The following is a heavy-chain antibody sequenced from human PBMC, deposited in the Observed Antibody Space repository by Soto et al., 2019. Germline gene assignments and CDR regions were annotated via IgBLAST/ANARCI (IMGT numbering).Heavy chain of an antibody. CDR3: ARMIWNTFYYHYMDV. CDR2: LYWDDDK. D-gene: IGHD1-1*01. CDR1: GFSLNTSGVG. Sequence: QISLKESGPTLVKPTQTLTLTCTFSGFSLNTSGVGVGWIRQPPGKALECLALLYWDDDKRYSPSLKSRLTITKDTSKNQVVLTMTNVDPVDTATYYCARMIWNTFYYHYMDVWCKGTTVTVSS. V-gene: IGHV2-5*02. J-gene: IGHJ6*03.